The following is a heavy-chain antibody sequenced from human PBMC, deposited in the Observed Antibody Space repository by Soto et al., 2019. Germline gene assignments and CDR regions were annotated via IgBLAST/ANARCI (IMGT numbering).Heavy chain of an antibody. D-gene: IGHD2-2*01. J-gene: IGHJ5*02. CDR1: GYSFTSYW. Sequence: PGGSLKIYCKGSGYSFTSYWISWVRQMPGKGLEWMGRIDPSDSYTNYSPSFQGHVTISADKSISTAYLQWSSLKASDTAMYYCARKYCSSTFCYWADPWGERTLVTVS. CDR3: ARKYCSSTFCYWADP. V-gene: IGHV5-10-1*01. CDR2: IDPSDSYT.